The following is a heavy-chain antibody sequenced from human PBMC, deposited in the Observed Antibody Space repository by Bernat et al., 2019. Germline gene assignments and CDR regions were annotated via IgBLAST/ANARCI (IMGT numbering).Heavy chain of an antibody. CDR3: ARAAILPGAAAVGWLGWFDP. V-gene: IGHV1-69*06. D-gene: IGHD6-13*01. CDR2: IIPIFGTA. J-gene: IGHJ5*02. CDR1: GYTFTGYY. Sequence: QVQLVQSGAEVKKPGASVKVSCKASGYTFTGYYMHWVRQAPGQGLEWMGGIIPIFGTANYAQKFQGRVTITADKSTSTAYMELSSLRSEDTAVYYCARAAILPGAAAVGWLGWFDPWGQGTLVTVSS.